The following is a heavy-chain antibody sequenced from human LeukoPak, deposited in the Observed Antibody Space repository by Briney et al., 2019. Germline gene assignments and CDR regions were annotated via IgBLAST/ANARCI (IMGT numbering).Heavy chain of an antibody. Sequence: GGSLRLSCAASGFTFSSYAMCWVRQAPGKGLEWVSAISGSGTNTYYADSVKGRFTISRDNSKNTLYLQMNSLRAEDTAVYYCARDRVGATDYFDYWGQGTLVTVSS. CDR2: ISGSGTNT. D-gene: IGHD1-26*01. V-gene: IGHV3-23*01. CDR1: GFTFSSYA. J-gene: IGHJ4*02. CDR3: ARDRVGATDYFDY.